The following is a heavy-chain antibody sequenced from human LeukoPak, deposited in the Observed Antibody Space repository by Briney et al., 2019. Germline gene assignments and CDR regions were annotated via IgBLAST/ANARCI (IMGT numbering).Heavy chain of an antibody. Sequence: ASVKVSCKASGGTFSSYAISWVRQAPGQGLEWMGRIIPILGIAKYAQKFQGRVTITADKSTSTAYMELSSLRSEDTAVYYCARGGIVPAAQTQYSSSSPFDYWGQGTLVTVSS. V-gene: IGHV1-69*04. CDR2: IIPILGIA. D-gene: IGHD6-6*01. CDR3: ARGGIVPAAQTQYSSSSPFDY. J-gene: IGHJ4*02. CDR1: GGTFSSYA.